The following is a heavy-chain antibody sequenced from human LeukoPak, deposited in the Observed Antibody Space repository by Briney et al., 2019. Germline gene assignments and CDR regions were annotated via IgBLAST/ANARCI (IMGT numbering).Heavy chain of an antibody. D-gene: IGHD5-24*01. CDR1: GFTFSSYS. CDR2: ISSSSTTI. CDR3: ARGMASTFDY. V-gene: IGHV3-48*01. J-gene: IGHJ4*02. Sequence: GGSLRLSCAASGFTFSSYSMNWVRQAPGKGPEWVSYISSSSTTIYYADSVKGRFTISRDNAKNSLYLQMNSLRAEDTAVYYCARGMASTFDYWGQGTLVTVSS.